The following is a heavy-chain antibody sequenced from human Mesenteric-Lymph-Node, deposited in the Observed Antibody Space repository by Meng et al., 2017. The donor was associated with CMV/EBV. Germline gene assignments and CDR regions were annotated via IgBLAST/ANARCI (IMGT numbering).Heavy chain of an antibody. CDR2: IRHDGSNN. Sequence: GESLKISCAASGFTFSSYAMHWVRQVPGKGLEWVAFIRHDGSNNYYADSVKGRFTISRDNPKNTLYLQMNSLRAEDTAVYYCARQVDYWGQGTLVTVSS. J-gene: IGHJ4*02. CDR3: ARQVDY. V-gene: IGHV3-30*02. CDR1: GFTFSSYA.